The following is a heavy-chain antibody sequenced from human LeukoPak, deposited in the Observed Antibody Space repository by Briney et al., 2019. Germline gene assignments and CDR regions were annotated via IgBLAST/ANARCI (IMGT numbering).Heavy chain of an antibody. V-gene: IGHV1-46*01. CDR3: AREPQLERVLAHLPFDY. CDR1: GFTLTNFF. Sequence: GASVKVSCKASGFTLTNFFMHWVRQAPGQGPEWMGAIFSSGGRTINAQRLQGRITITRDTSTNTVYMDLSSLRSDDTAVYYCAREPQLERVLAHLPFDYWGQGTLVTVSS. D-gene: IGHD1-1*01. J-gene: IGHJ4*02. CDR2: IFSSGGRT.